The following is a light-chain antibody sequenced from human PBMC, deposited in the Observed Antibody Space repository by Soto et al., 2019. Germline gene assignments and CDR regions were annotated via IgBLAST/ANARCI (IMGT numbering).Light chain of an antibody. V-gene: IGLV2-8*01. Sequence: QSALAQPPSASGSPGQSVTISCAGTSSDVGGYDYVSWYQQHPGEAPKLIIYEVSKRPSGVPDRFSGSKFGNTASLTVSGLQAEDEADYYCSSYAGSNNYVLGSGTKVTVL. CDR1: SSDVGGYDY. J-gene: IGLJ1*01. CDR3: SSYAGSNNYV. CDR2: EVS.